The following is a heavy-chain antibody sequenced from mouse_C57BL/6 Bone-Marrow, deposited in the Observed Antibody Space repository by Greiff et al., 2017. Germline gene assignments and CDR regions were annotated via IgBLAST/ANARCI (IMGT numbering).Heavy chain of an antibody. Sequence: VVKPGASVKLSCKASGYTFTEYTIHWVKQRSGQGLEWIGWFYPGSGSIKYNEKFKDKATLTADKSSSTVYMELSRLTSEDSAVYFCARHEEGYGSSYDDFDDWGQGTTLTVSS. J-gene: IGHJ2*01. CDR3: ARHEEGYGSSYDDFDD. D-gene: IGHD1-1*01. CDR1: GYTFTEYT. CDR2: FYPGSGSI. V-gene: IGHV1-62-2*01.